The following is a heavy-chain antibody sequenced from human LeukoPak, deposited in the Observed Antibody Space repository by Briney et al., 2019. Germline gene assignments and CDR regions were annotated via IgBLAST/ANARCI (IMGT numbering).Heavy chain of an antibody. D-gene: IGHD5-24*01. Sequence: SVKVSCKASGYTFTGYYMHWVRQAPGQGLEWMGGIIPIFGTANYAQKFQGRVTITADKSTSTAYMELSSLRSEDTAVYYCASRKGRDGYNYNDAFDIWGQGTMVTVSS. CDR2: IIPIFGTA. J-gene: IGHJ3*02. CDR1: GYTFTGYY. CDR3: ASRKGRDGYNYNDAFDI. V-gene: IGHV1-69*06.